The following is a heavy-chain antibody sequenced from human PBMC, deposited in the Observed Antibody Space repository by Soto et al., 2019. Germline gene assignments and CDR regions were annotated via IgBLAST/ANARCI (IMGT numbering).Heavy chain of an antibody. Sequence: QVQLVQSGAEVKKPGSSVKVSCKASGGTFSRNAISWVRQAPGQGLEWMGGIIPMFGAANYAQKFQGRVTIPADESTSAAYMELSSLRSEDTAVYYCARCLGNYYYYGMAVWGQGTTVTVSS. CDR2: IIPMFGAA. V-gene: IGHV1-69*12. J-gene: IGHJ6*02. CDR1: GGTFSRNA. CDR3: ARCLGNYYYYGMAV.